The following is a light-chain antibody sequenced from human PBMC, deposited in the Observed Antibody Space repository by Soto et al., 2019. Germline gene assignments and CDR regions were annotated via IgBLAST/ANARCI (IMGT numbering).Light chain of an antibody. CDR1: QSISGN. J-gene: IGKJ5*01. V-gene: IGKV3-20*01. Sequence: VMTQSPATLSVSPGESATLSCRASQSISGNLAWYQQKPGQAPRLLIYGASIRATGIPDRFSGSGSETDFTLTIRRLEPEDFALYYCQQYGSSAPITFGQGTRREIK. CDR3: QQYGSSAPIT. CDR2: GAS.